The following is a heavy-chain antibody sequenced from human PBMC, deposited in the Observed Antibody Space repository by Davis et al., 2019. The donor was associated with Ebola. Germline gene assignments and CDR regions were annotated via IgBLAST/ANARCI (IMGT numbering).Heavy chain of an antibody. CDR3: ARGRCSSTRCYMTYYYGMDV. V-gene: IGHV1-2*04. Sequence: ASVKVSCKASGYTFTGYYMPWVRQAPGQGLEWMGWINPNSGGTNYAQKFQGWVTMTRDTSISTAYMELSRLRSDDTAVYYCARGRCSSTRCYMTYYYGMDVWGQGTTVTVSS. D-gene: IGHD2-2*02. CDR2: INPNSGGT. J-gene: IGHJ6*02. CDR1: GYTFTGYY.